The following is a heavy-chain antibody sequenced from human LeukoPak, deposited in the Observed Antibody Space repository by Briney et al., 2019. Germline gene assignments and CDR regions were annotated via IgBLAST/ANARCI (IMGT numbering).Heavy chain of an antibody. CDR3: TRNLQGYDNSGYYFDY. J-gene: IGHJ4*02. Sequence: GGSLRLSCAASGSTFSGSGMHWVRQASGKGLEWVGRIRSKANTYATAYAASVKGRFTISRDDSKNTAYLQMNSLKTEDTAVYYCTRNLQGYDNSGYYFDYWGQGTLVTVSS. CDR1: GSTFSGSG. CDR2: IRSKANTYAT. D-gene: IGHD3-22*01. V-gene: IGHV3-73*01.